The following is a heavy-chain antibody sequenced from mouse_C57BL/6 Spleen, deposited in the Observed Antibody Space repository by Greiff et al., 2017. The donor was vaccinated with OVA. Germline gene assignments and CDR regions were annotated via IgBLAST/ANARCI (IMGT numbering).Heavy chain of an antibody. CDR1: GFTFSSYG. CDR3: ARQGDYDRAYYFDY. Sequence: EVQLVESGGDLVKPGGSLKLSCAASGFTFSSYGMSWVRQTPDKRLEWVATISSGGSYTYYPDSVKGRFTISRDNAKNTLYLQMSSLKSEDTAMYYCARQGDYDRAYYFDYWGQGTTLTVSS. V-gene: IGHV5-6*01. J-gene: IGHJ2*01. D-gene: IGHD2-4*01. CDR2: ISSGGSYT.